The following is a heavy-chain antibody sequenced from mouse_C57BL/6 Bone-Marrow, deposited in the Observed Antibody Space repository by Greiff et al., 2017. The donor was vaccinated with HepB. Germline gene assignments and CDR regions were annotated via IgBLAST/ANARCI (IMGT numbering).Heavy chain of an antibody. CDR3: TRGTNWDGNFDY. CDR1: GFTFSDAW. J-gene: IGHJ2*01. V-gene: IGHV6-6*01. CDR2: IRNKANNHAT. Sequence: EVKLEESGGGLVQPGGSMKLSCAASGFTFSDAWMDWVRQSPEKGLEWVAEIRNKANNHATYYAESVKGRFTISRDDSKSSVYLQMNSLRAEDTGIYYCTRGTNWDGNFDYWGQGTTLTVSS. D-gene: IGHD4-1*01.